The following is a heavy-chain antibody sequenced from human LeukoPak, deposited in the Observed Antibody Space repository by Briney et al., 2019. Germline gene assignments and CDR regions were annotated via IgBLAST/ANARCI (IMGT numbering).Heavy chain of an antibody. CDR1: GGSISSHY. Sequence: PSETLSLTCTVSGGSISSHYWSWIRQPPGKGLEWIGYIYYSGSTNYNPSLKSRVTISVDTSKNQFSLKLSSVTAADTAVYYCATLAYYDSQGYDYSGQGTLVTVFS. J-gene: IGHJ4*02. CDR3: ATLAYYDSQGYDY. D-gene: IGHD3-22*01. V-gene: IGHV4-59*11. CDR2: IYYSGST.